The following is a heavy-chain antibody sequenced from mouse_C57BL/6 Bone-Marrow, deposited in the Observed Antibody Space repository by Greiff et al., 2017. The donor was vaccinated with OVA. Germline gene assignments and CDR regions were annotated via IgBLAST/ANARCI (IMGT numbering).Heavy chain of an antibody. CDR1: GFTFSYYY. Sequence: EVQVVESEGGLVQPGSSMKLSCTASGFTFSYYYMAWVRQVPEKGLEWVANINYDGSSTYYLDSLKSRFIISRDNAKNILYLQMSSLKSEDTATYYCARNYGSIYDWYFDVWGTGTTVTVSS. V-gene: IGHV5-16*01. CDR2: INYDGSST. D-gene: IGHD1-1*01. J-gene: IGHJ1*03. CDR3: ARNYGSIYDWYFDV.